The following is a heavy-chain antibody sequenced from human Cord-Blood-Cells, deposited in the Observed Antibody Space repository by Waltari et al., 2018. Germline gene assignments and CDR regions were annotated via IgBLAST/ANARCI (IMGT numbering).Heavy chain of an antibody. D-gene: IGHD4-17*01. Sequence: QVQLQQWGAGLLKPSETLSLTCAVYGGSFSGYYWSWIRQPPGKGLEWIGEINHSGSNNYNPSLKSRVTISVDTSKNQFSRKLSSVTAADTAVYYCARDGDYDYWGQGTLVTVSS. J-gene: IGHJ4*02. V-gene: IGHV4-34*01. CDR1: GGSFSGYY. CDR3: ARDGDYDY. CDR2: INHSGSN.